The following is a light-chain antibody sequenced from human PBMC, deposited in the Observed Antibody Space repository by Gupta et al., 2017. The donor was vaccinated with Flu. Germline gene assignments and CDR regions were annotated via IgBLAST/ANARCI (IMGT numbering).Light chain of an antibody. V-gene: IGKV3-15*01. Sequence: SPATWSVSPGERATLSCRASQSVNFNLAWYQQKPGQAPRLLIHGASTRATGIPDRFSGSGSGTEFSLTISRLQSEDFAVYYCQQYYSGYTFGQGTNLEIK. CDR1: QSVNFN. J-gene: IGKJ2*01. CDR3: QQYYSGYT. CDR2: GAS.